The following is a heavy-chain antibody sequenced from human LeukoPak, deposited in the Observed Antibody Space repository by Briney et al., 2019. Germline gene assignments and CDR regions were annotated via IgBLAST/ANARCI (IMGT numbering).Heavy chain of an antibody. CDR2: TYYRSKWYN. D-gene: IGHD2-15*01. V-gene: IGHV6-1*01. CDR3: ARDQDCSGGSCHNWSDP. Sequence: SQTLSLTCAISGDSVSSNSAAWNWIRQSPSRGLEWLGRTYYRSKWYNDYAVSVKSRITINPDTSKNQFSLQLNSVTPEDTAVYYCARDQDCSGGSCHNWSDPWGQGTLVTVSS. CDR1: GDSVSSNSAA. J-gene: IGHJ5*02.